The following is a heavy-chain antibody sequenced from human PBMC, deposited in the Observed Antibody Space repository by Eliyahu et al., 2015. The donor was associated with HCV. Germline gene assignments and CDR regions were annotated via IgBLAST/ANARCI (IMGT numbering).Heavy chain of an antibody. D-gene: IGHD6-13*01. CDR1: RFTFSR. V-gene: IGHV3-21*01. J-gene: IGHJ4*02. CDR2: SSSSSYI. CDR3: ARFREYVAGAGRQYFDY. Sequence: EVYLVESGGGLVKPGGSLRLSCAASRFTFSRISSSSSYIYYPDSVRGRFTISRDNAENSLYLQMNSLRAEDTAVYYCARFREYVAGAGRQYFDYWGQGTLVTVSS.